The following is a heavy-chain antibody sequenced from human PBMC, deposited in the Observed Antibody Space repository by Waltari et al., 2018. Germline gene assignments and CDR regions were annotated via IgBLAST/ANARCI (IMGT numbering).Heavy chain of an antibody. CDR3: AREDGEVPYCGGDCYQV. D-gene: IGHD2-21*01. J-gene: IGHJ4*02. CDR2: IIPIFGTA. Sequence: QVQLVQSGAEVKKPGSSVKVSCKASGGTFSSYAISWVRQAPGQGLEWMGGIIPIFGTANYAKEFQGRVTITADESTSTAYMELSSLRSEDTAVYYCAREDGEVPYCGGDCYQVWGQGTLVTVSS. CDR1: GGTFSSYA. V-gene: IGHV1-69*12.